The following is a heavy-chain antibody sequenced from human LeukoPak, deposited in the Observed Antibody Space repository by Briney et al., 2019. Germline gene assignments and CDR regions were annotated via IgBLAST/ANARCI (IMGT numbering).Heavy chain of an antibody. V-gene: IGHV4-59*08. Sequence: PSETLSLTCTVSGGSITNYNWNWIRQPPGKGLEWIGYISDSGSTNYNPSLQSRVTISVDTSKNQFSLKLSSVTASDTAVYYCARRRVGDLTVGSDTWFDPWGQGALVTVS. D-gene: IGHD2-15*01. J-gene: IGHJ5*02. CDR2: ISDSGST. CDR3: ARRRVGDLTVGSDTWFDP. CDR1: GGSITNYN.